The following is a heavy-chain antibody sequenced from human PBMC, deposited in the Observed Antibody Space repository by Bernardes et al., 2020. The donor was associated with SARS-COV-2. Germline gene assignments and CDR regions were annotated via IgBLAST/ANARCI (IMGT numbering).Heavy chain of an antibody. CDR3: ARGSGVITFGGVMSVGPAYGLDV. J-gene: IGHJ6*02. CDR2: INPNSGDP. CDR1: GYTFTCYY. V-gene: IGHV1-2*02. D-gene: IGHD3-16*01. Sequence: ASVKVSCKASGYTFTCYYLYWVRQAPGQGLEWMVWINPNSGDPDYAQKFQDRVTMTRDTSIATAYMELSRLRSDDTAVYYCARGSGVITFGGVMSVGPAYGLDVWGQGTTVTVSS.